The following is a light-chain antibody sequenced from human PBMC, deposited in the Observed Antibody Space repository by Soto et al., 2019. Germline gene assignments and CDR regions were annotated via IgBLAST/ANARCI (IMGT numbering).Light chain of an antibody. V-gene: IGKV1-9*01. CDR1: QGISSY. CDR2: AAS. CDR3: QQYNSYLT. Sequence: DIQLTQSPSFLSASVGDRVTITCRASQGISSYLAWYQQKPGKAPKLLIYAASTLQSGVPSRFSGSGSGTEFTLTISSLQLDDFATYYCQQYNSYLTFGQGTKVDIK. J-gene: IGKJ1*01.